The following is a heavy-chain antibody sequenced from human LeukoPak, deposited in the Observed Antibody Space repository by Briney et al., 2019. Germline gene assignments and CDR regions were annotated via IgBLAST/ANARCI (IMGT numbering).Heavy chain of an antibody. CDR3: ARPDFRDYVRVDP. CDR1: GFTFSDYY. Sequence: GGSLRLSCAASGFTFSDYYMSWIRQAPGKGLEWVSYISSSGSSISYADPVKGRFTISRDNAKNSLYLQMNSLRAEDTAVYYCARPDFRDYVRVDPWGQGTLVTVSS. CDR2: ISSSGSSI. V-gene: IGHV3-11*04. J-gene: IGHJ5*02. D-gene: IGHD4-17*01.